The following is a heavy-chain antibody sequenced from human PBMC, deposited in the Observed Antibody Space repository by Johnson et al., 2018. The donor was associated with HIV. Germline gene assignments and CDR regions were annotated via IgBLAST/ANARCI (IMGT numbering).Heavy chain of an antibody. J-gene: IGHJ3*02. D-gene: IGHD1-26*01. CDR3: ARSYSRWDDVFDI. V-gene: IGHV3-23*04. CDR2: ISGSAGSK. CDR1: GFAFSSYV. Sequence: MQLVESGGGVVQPGGSLRLSCVSSGFAFSSYVMSWVRQAPGKGLEWVSDISGSAGSKHYADSVKGRFTISRDNAKNSLYLQVNSLRAEDTAVYYCARSYSRWDDVFDIWGQGTMVTVSS.